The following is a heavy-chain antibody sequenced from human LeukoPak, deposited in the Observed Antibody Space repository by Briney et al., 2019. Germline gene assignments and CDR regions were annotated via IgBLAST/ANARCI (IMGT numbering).Heavy chain of an antibody. CDR1: GGSISSGDYY. D-gene: IGHD3-16*01. CDR3: ARGGLPGFDY. V-gene: IGHV4-30-4*01. Sequence: PSQTLSLTCTVSGGSISSGDYYWSWIRQPPGKGREWIVYIYYSGSTYYNPSRKSRVTISVDTSKNQFSLKLSSVTAADTAVYYCARGGLPGFDYWGQGTLVTVSS. CDR2: IYYSGST. J-gene: IGHJ4*02.